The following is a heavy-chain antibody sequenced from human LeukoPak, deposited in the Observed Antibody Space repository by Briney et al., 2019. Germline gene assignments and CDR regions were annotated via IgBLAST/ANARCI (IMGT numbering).Heavy chain of an antibody. CDR2: ISAYNGNT. Sequence: ASVKVSCKASGCTFTSYGISWVRQAPGQGLEWMGWISAYNGNTKYAQKLQGRVTMTTDTSTSTACMELRSLRSDDTAVYYCARDLLYYDSSGKPPGDYWGQGTLVTVSS. V-gene: IGHV1-18*01. CDR3: ARDLLYYDSSGKPPGDY. D-gene: IGHD3-22*01. J-gene: IGHJ4*02. CDR1: GCTFTSYG.